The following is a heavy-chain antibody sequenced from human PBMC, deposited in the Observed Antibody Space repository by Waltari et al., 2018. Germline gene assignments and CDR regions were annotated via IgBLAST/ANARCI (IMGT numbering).Heavy chain of an antibody. J-gene: IGHJ4*02. CDR3: ARGDFWSGYYAGGDY. D-gene: IGHD3-3*01. CDR1: GYTFPSYD. Sequence: QVQLVQSGAEVKKPGASVKVSCKASGYTFPSYDINWVRQGTGQGLEWMGWMNPNSGNTGYAQKFQGRVTMTRNTAISTAYMELSSLRSEDTAVYYCARGDFWSGYYAGGDYWGQGTLVTVSS. CDR2: MNPNSGNT. V-gene: IGHV1-8*01.